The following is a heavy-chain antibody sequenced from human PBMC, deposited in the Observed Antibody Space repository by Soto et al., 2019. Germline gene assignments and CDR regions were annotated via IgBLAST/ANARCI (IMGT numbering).Heavy chain of an antibody. CDR1: GGTFSSYA. CDR2: IIPTFGTA. J-gene: IGHJ3*02. V-gene: IGHV1-69*06. Sequence: GASVKVSCKASGGTFSSYAISWVRQAPGQGLEWMGGIIPTFGTANYAQKFQGRVTITADKSTSTAYMELSSLRSEDTAVYYCASGYCSSTSCTAYAFDIWGQGTMVTVSS. CDR3: ASGYCSSTSCTAYAFDI. D-gene: IGHD2-2*01.